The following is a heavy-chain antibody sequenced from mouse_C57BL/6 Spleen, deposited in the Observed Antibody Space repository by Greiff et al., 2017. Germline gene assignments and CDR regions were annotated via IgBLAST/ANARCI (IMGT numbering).Heavy chain of an antibody. CDR1: GFTFSDYY. CDR2: ISNGGGST. Sequence: EVKVEESGGGLVQPGGSLKLSCAASGFTFSDYYLYWVRQTPEKRLEWVAYISNGGGSTYYPDPVKGRFIISRDHATNTLYLQMSRLTSEDTAMYYCAIHYYGIRGYAMYYWGQGTSVTVSS. CDR3: AIHYYGIRGYAMYY. J-gene: IGHJ4*01. V-gene: IGHV5-12*01. D-gene: IGHD1-1*01.